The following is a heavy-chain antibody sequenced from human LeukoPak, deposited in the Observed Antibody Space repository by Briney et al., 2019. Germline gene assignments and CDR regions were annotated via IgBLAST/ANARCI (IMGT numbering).Heavy chain of an antibody. CDR3: ASDVAREFDH. D-gene: IGHD5-24*01. V-gene: IGHV1-69*05. CDR1: GGTFSSYA. CDR2: IIPIFGTA. Sequence: GASVKVSCKASGGTFSSYAISWVRQAPGQGLKWMGGIIPIFGTANYAQKFQGRVTMTRDTSATTVYLDLSGLTFEDTAVYYCASDVAREFDHWGQGTLVTVSS. J-gene: IGHJ4*02.